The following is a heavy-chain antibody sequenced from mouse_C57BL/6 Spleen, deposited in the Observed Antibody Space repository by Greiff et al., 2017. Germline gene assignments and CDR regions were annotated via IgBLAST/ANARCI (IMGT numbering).Heavy chain of an antibody. CDR1: GYTFTSYW. CDR2: INPSNGGT. Sequence: QVQLKQPGTELVKPGASVKLSCKASGYTFTSYWMHWVKQRPGQGLEWIGNINPSNGGTNYNEKFKSKATLTVDKSSSTAYMQLSSLTSEDSAVYDCAREGGVAPGFAYWGQGTLVTVSA. D-gene: IGHD1-1*01. J-gene: IGHJ3*01. CDR3: AREGGVAPGFAY. V-gene: IGHV1-53*01.